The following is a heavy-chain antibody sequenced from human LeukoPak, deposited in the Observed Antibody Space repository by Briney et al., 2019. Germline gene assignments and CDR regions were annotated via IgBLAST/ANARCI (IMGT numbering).Heavy chain of an antibody. J-gene: IGHJ4*02. CDR2: IYYSGST. D-gene: IGHD2-2*02. V-gene: IGHV4-39*01. CDR1: GGSISSSSYY. CDR3: ARSLLYCSSTSCYTLGVNY. Sequence: SETLSLTCTVSGGSISSSSYYWGWIRQPPGKGLEWIGSIYYSGSTYYNPSLKSRVTISVDTSKNQFSLKLSSVTAADTAVYYCARSLLYCSSTSCYTLGVNYWGQGTLVTVSS.